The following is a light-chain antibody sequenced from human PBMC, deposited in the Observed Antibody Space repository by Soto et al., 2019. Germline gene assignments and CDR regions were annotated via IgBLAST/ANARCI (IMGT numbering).Light chain of an antibody. CDR3: MQSLQVKLT. CDR2: EVS. CDR1: QSLLYSGGKTY. J-gene: IGKJ4*01. V-gene: IGKV2D-29*01. Sequence: DIVMTQTPLSLSVTPGQPASISCKSSQSLLYSGGKTYLYWYLQKPGQPPHLLIYEVSYRFSGVPDRLSGSGSLTYFTLKLSRVEAEDVGVYYCMQSLQVKLTFGGGTKVDIK.